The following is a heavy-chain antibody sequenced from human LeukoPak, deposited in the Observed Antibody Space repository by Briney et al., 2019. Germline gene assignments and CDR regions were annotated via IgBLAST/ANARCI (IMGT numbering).Heavy chain of an antibody. V-gene: IGHV1-2*02. J-gene: IGHJ4*02. CDR3: ARNWDYFDY. CDR2: INPNYGDT. Sequence: GASVKVSFKASGYSFTGYYMHWVRQAPAQGLEWMGWINPNYGDTTYEQKFQVRVTMTRDTSISTAYMELSGLVSDDPAVYYCARNWDYFDYWGQGTLVTVSS. CDR1: GYSFTGYY. D-gene: IGHD7-27*01.